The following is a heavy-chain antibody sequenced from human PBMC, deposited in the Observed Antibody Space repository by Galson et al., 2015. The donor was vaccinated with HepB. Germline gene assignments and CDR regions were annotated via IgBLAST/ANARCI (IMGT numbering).Heavy chain of an antibody. D-gene: IGHD3-10*01. Sequence: SLRLSCAASGFTFSSYSMNWVRQAPGKGLEWVSYISSSSSTIYYADSVKGRFTISRDNAKNSLYLQMNSLRAEDTAVYYCARDLWFGDLRAVDYWGQGTLVTVSS. CDR3: ARDLWFGDLRAVDY. CDR1: GFTFSSYS. J-gene: IGHJ4*02. CDR2: ISSSSSTI. V-gene: IGHV3-48*04.